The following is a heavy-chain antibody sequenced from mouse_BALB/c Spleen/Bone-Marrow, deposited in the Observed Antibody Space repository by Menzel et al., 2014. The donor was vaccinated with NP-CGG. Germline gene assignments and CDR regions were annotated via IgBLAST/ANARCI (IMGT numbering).Heavy chain of an antibody. CDR1: GFTFSDYY. Sequence: EAQLVESGGGLVQPGGSLKLSCATSGFTFSDYYMYWVRQTPEKRLEWVAYISNGGGSTYYPDTVKGRFTISRDNAKNTLYLQMSRLKSEDTAMYYCARRGWYYAMDYWGQATSANVSS. CDR2: ISNGGGST. V-gene: IGHV5-12*02. CDR3: ARRGWYYAMDY. D-gene: IGHD2-3*01. J-gene: IGHJ4*01.